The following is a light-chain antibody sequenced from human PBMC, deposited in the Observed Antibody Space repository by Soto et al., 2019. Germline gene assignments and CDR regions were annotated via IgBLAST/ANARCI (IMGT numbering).Light chain of an antibody. Sequence: EILMTQSPVTLSVSPGERVTLSCRASQSVSDNLAWYQQKPGQAPSLLIYGAFTRATGVPARFSGAGSGTEFTLTISSLQSEDFALYYCQQYNDWPLTVGQGTKVDTK. V-gene: IGKV3-15*01. CDR1: QSVSDN. CDR2: GAF. J-gene: IGKJ1*01. CDR3: QQYNDWPLT.